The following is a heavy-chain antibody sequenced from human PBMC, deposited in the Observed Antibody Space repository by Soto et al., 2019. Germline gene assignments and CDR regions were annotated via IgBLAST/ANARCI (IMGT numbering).Heavy chain of an antibody. CDR2: HYSGGST. V-gene: IGHV3-53*01. J-gene: IGHJ5*02. Sequence: GSLRLSCAISGFSVSSDYLSWVRQAPGKGLEWVSVHYSGGSTYYADSVQGRFTISRDKSNNTLYLQMCRVRAEDTAVYFCARHRHPRGTVGATSPLDPWGQGTQVTVSS. D-gene: IGHD1-26*01. CDR1: GFSVSSDY. CDR3: ARHRHPRGTVGATSPLDP.